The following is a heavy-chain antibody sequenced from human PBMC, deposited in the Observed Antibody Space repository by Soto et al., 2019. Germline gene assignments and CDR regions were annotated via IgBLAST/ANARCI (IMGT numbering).Heavy chain of an antibody. V-gene: IGHV4-39*01. Sequence: QLQLQESGPGLVKPSETLSLTCTVSGGSISSSSYYWGWIRQPPGEGLEWIGSIYYSGSTYYNPSLKSRVTISVDTSKNQFSLKLSSVTAADTAVYYCARHSSLPGTIDYWGQGTLVTVSS. CDR1: GGSISSSSYY. CDR3: ARHSSLPGTIDY. J-gene: IGHJ4*02. D-gene: IGHD1-1*01. CDR2: IYYSGST.